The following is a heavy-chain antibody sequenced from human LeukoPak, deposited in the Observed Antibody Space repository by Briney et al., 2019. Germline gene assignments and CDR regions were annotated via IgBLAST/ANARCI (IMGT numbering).Heavy chain of an antibody. CDR2: IYYSGST. J-gene: IGHJ4*02. CDR1: GGSISSYY. V-gene: IGHV4-59*08. D-gene: IGHD3-22*01. Sequence: PSETLSLTCTVSGGSISSYYWSWIRQPPGKGLEWIGYIYYSGSTNYNPSLKSRVTISVDTSKNQFSLKLSSVTAADTAVYYCARREGTAYYYDSSGYYVYWGQGTLVTVSS. CDR3: ARREGTAYYYDSSGYYVY.